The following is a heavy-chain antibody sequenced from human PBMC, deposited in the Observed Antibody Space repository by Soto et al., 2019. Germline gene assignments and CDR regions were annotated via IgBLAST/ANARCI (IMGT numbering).Heavy chain of an antibody. D-gene: IGHD1-26*01. V-gene: IGHV3-23*01. CDR2: ISNNGGST. CDR1: GFTFSSYG. Sequence: GGSLRLSCAASGFTFSSYGMNWVRQAPGKGLEWVSAISNNGGSTSYADSVKGRFTISRDNSKNTLYLQMNSLRTEDTAVYYCASSLSGTYYYWGQGTLVTVYS. CDR3: ASSLSGTYYY. J-gene: IGHJ4*02.